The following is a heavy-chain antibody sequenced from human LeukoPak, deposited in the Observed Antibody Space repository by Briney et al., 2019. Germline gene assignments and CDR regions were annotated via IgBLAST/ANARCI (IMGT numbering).Heavy chain of an antibody. D-gene: IGHD6-13*01. CDR2: MNPNSGNT. V-gene: IGHV1-8*03. J-gene: IGHJ6*03. CDR3: ARGPYSSSWYSGIRYYYYYMDV. CDR1: GYTFTSYD. Sequence: ASVKVSCKASGYTFTSYDINWVRQATGQGLEWMGWMNPNSGNTGYAQKFQGRVTITRNTSISTAYMELSSLRSEDTAVYYCARGPYSSSWYSGIRYYYYYMDVWGKGTTVTISS.